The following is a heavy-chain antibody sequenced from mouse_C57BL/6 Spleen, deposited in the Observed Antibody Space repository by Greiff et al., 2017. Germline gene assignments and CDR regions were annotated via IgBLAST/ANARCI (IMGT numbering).Heavy chain of an antibody. CDR2: ISGGGGNT. Sequence: EVKLMESGGGLVKPGGSLKLSCAASGFTFSSYTMSWVRQTPEKRLEWVATISGGGGNTYYPDSVKGRFTISRDNAKNTLYLQMSSLRSEDTALYYCARQRDGSSFYYFDYWGQGTTLTVSS. D-gene: IGHD1-1*01. J-gene: IGHJ2*01. CDR1: GFTFSSYT. V-gene: IGHV5-9*01. CDR3: ARQRDGSSFYYFDY.